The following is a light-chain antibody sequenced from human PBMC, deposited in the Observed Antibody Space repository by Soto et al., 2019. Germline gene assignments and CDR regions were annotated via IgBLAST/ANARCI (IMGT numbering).Light chain of an antibody. CDR2: DAS. CDR3: QQYNTYSSLT. V-gene: IGKV1-5*01. J-gene: IGKJ4*01. CDR1: QGISSY. Sequence: IQLTQSPSSLSASVGDRVTITCRASQGISSYLAWYQQKLGRAPRLLIYDASSLESGVPSRFSGSGYGTEFTLTISSLQPDDFATYYCQQYNTYSSLTFGGGTKVDI.